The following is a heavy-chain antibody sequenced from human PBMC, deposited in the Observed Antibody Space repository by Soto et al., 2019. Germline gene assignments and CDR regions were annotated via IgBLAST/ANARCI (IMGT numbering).Heavy chain of an antibody. CDR1: GFTFNSYS. J-gene: IGHJ4*02. CDR3: ARGRGDTLIVPDDYFDY. CDR2: MSSRTNYI. Sequence: EVQLVESGGGLVKPGGSLGLSCAASGFTFNSYSMNWVRQAPGKGLEWVSSMSSRTNYIYYAESVEGRFTISRDNAKNSLDLQMDSLRVEDTAVYYCARGRGDTLIVPDDYFDYWGQGTLVTVSS. D-gene: IGHD2-2*01. V-gene: IGHV3-21*02.